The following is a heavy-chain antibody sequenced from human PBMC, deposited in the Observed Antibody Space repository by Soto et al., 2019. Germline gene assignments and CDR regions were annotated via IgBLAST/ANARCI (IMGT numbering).Heavy chain of an antibody. Sequence: ASVKVSCKASGGTFSSYAISWVRQAPGQGLEWMGGIIPIFGTANYAQKFQGRVTITADESTSTAYMELSSLRSEDTAVYYCARDSIKYCGGDCYGPAPPYYYYGMDVWGQGATVTVSS. V-gene: IGHV1-69*13. D-gene: IGHD2-21*02. CDR1: GGTFSSYA. J-gene: IGHJ6*02. CDR2: IIPIFGTA. CDR3: ARDSIKYCGGDCYGPAPPYYYYGMDV.